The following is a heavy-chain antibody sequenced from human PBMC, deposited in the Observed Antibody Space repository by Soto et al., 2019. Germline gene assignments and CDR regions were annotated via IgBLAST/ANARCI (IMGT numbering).Heavy chain of an antibody. J-gene: IGHJ4*02. Sequence: PSETLSLTCTVSGGSISSSSYYWGWIRQPPGKGLEWIGSIYYSGSTHYNPSLKSRVTISVDTSKNQFSLKLSSVTAADTAVYYCAKLKGGYYFDYCGQGTLVTVSS. CDR1: GGSISSSSYY. CDR2: IYYSGST. V-gene: IGHV4-39*01. CDR3: AKLKGGYYFDY.